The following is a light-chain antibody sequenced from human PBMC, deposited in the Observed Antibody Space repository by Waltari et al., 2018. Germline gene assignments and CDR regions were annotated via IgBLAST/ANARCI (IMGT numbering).Light chain of an antibody. Sequence: EIVLIQSPDTLSLYPGERATLTCRPSQSVSSYLAWYQQTPGQAPSLLIHDASNTATGIPARFRGSGSGTDFTLTISSLEPEDFAVYYCQQRSNWPSFTFGPGTKVDIK. CDR3: QQRSNWPSFT. J-gene: IGKJ3*01. V-gene: IGKV3-11*01. CDR1: QSVSSY. CDR2: DAS.